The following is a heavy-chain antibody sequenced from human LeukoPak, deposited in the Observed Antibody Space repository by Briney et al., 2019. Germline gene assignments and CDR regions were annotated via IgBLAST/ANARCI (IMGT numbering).Heavy chain of an antibody. J-gene: IGHJ3*02. CDR3: TREGMSKLMATMDAFDI. D-gene: IGHD5-24*01. V-gene: IGHV3-49*04. Sequence: GGSLRLSCTASGFTSGDYAMSWVRQAPGKGLEWVGFIRSKAYGGTTEYAASVKGRFTISRDVSKSIAYLQMNSLKTEDTAVYYCTREGMSKLMATMDAFDIWGQGTMVTVSS. CDR2: IRSKAYGGTT. CDR1: GFTSGDYA.